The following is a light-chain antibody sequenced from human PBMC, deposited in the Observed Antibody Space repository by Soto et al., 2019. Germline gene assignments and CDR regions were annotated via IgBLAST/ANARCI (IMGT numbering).Light chain of an antibody. CDR1: VSNIGAGYD. V-gene: IGLV1-40*01. J-gene: IGLJ1*01. CDR3: QYYDSSQSGSIV. CDR2: GHS. Sequence: VPGQSVTSSWTRSVSNIGAGYDVHWYEQLPGTAPKLLVYGHSNRPSGVPDRCSVSKSGTSASLAITRLQAEHWADYYCQYYDSSQSGSIVCRAETKVTV.